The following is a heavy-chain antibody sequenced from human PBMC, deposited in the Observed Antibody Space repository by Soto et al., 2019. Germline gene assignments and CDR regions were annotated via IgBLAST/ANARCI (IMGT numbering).Heavy chain of an antibody. CDR3: FRVYAGDTDPFAH. D-gene: IGHD2-8*01. V-gene: IGHV1-46*03. CDR2: INPFDGSR. Sequence: ASVKVSCKASGYIFTSYYIHWVRQAPGQGLEWMGWINPFDGSRMFAQSFQGRVTMTRDTSTSTVYMEVSSLRSEDTAVYYCFRVYAGDTDPFAHWAQRTLVTGSS. CDR1: GYIFTSYY. J-gene: IGHJ5*02.